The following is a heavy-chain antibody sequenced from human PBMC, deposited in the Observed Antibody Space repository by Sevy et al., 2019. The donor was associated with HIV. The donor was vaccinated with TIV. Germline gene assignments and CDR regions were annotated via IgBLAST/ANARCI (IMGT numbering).Heavy chain of an antibody. Sequence: ASVKVSCKASGYTFTSYGISWVRQAPGQGLEWMGWISAYNGNTNYAQKLQGRVTMTTDTSTSTAYMELRSLRSDDTAMSYCARSDDYGDYVPFDYWGQGTLVTVSS. J-gene: IGHJ4*02. V-gene: IGHV1-18*04. D-gene: IGHD4-17*01. CDR1: GYTFTSYG. CDR2: ISAYNGNT. CDR3: ARSDDYGDYVPFDY.